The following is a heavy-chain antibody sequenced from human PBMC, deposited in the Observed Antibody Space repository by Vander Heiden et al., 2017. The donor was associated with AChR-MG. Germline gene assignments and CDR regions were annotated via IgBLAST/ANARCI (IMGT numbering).Heavy chain of an antibody. D-gene: IGHD3-22*01. Sequence: QVQLVQSGAEVKKPGASVKVSCKASGYTFTSYDINWVRQATGQGLEWMGGMNPNSGNTGYAQKFQGRVTMTRNTSISTAYMELSSLRSEDTAVYYCARGRYYYDSSGYRTYYGMDVWGQGTTVTVSS. CDR3: ARGRYYYDSSGYRTYYGMDV. CDR1: GYTFTSYD. CDR2: MNPNSGNT. J-gene: IGHJ6*02. V-gene: IGHV1-8*01.